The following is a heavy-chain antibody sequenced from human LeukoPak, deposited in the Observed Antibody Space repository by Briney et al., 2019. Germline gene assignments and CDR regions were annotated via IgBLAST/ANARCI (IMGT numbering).Heavy chain of an antibody. CDR1: GYTFTSYD. D-gene: IGHD6-13*01. CDR2: INPNSGGT. J-gene: IGHJ5*02. CDR3: ARGGDSSSWYGWFDP. V-gene: IGHV1-2*02. Sequence: ASVKVSCKASGYTFTSYDINWVRQATGQGLEWMGWINPNSGGTNYAQKFQGRVTMTRDTSISTAYMELSRLRSDDTAVYYCARGGDSSSWYGWFDPWGQGTLVTVSS.